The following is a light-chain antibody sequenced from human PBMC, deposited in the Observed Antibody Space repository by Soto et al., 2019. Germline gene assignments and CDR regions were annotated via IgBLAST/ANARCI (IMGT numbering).Light chain of an antibody. CDR2: GNS. Sequence: SVLTQPPSVSGAPGQRVTISCTGSSSNIGAGYDVHWYQQLPGTAPKLLIYGNSNRPSGVPDRFSGSKSGTSASLAITGLQAEDEADYYCQSDDSSLSGYVFGTGTKLTVL. J-gene: IGLJ1*01. V-gene: IGLV1-40*01. CDR1: SSNIGAGYD. CDR3: QSDDSSLSGYV.